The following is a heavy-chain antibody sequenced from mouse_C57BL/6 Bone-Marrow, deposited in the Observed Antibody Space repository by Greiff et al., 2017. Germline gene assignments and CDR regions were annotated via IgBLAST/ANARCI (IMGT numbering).Heavy chain of an antibody. CDR1: GYTFTDYE. CDR3: TKGGVARYFDV. D-gene: IGHD1-1*01. CDR2: IDPETGGT. Sequence: VQVVESGAELVRPGASVTLSCKASGYTFTDYEMHWVKQTPVHGLEWIGAIDPETGGTAYNQKFKGKAILTADKSSSTAYMELRSLTSEDSAVYYCTKGGVARYFDVWGTGTTVTVSS. J-gene: IGHJ1*03. V-gene: IGHV1-15*01.